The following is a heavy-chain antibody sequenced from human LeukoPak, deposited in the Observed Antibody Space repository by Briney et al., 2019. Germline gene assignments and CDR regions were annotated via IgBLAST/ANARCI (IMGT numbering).Heavy chain of an antibody. D-gene: IGHD2-15*01. V-gene: IGHV1-69*13. CDR1: GGTFSSYA. Sequence: ASVKVSCKASGGTFSSYAISWVRQAPGQGLEWMGGIIPIFGTANYAQKFQGRVTITADESTSTAYMELSSLRSEDTAVYYCARDRLRYCSGGSCYPAKNDAFDIWGQGTTVIVS. CDR2: IIPIFGTA. CDR3: ARDRLRYCSGGSCYPAKNDAFDI. J-gene: IGHJ3*02.